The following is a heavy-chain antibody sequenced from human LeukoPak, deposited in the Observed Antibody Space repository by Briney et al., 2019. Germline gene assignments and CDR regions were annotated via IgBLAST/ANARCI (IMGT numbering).Heavy chain of an antibody. Sequence: ASVKVSCKASGYTFTSYGISWVRQAPGQGLEWMGWISAYNGNTNYAQKLQGRVTMTTDTSTSTAYMELRSLRSDGTAVYYCARGSLRSGYYYGMDVWGQGTTVTVSS. D-gene: IGHD6-25*01. V-gene: IGHV1-18*01. J-gene: IGHJ6*02. CDR3: ARGSLRSGYYYGMDV. CDR2: ISAYNGNT. CDR1: GYTFTSYG.